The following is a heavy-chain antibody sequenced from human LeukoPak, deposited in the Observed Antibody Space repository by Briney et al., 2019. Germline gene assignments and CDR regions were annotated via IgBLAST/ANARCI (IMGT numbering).Heavy chain of an antibody. CDR1: GFTFSSYE. Sequence: GGSLRLSCAASGFTFSSYEMNWVRQAPGKGLEWVAVISYDGSNQYYADSVKGRFTISRDNSKSTLSLQMNSLRAEDTAIYYCATYRQVLLPFESWGQGTLVTVSS. CDR2: ISYDGSNQ. J-gene: IGHJ4*02. CDR3: ATYRQVLLPFES. D-gene: IGHD2-8*02. V-gene: IGHV3-30*04.